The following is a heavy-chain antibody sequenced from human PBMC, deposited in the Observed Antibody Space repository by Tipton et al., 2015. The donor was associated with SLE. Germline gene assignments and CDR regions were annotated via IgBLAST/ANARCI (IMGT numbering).Heavy chain of an antibody. CDR3: ARGLSGNPDY. J-gene: IGHJ4*02. Sequence: LRLSCTVSGGSISSYYWSWIRQPPGKGLEWIGYIYTSGSTNYNPPLKSRVTMSVDTSKNQFSLKLSSVTAADTAVYYCARGLSGNPDYWGQGTLVTVSS. V-gene: IGHV4-4*08. D-gene: IGHD4-23*01. CDR2: IYTSGST. CDR1: GGSISSYY.